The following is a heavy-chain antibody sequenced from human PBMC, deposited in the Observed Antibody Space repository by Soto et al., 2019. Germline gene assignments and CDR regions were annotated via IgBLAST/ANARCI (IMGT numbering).Heavy chain of an antibody. V-gene: IGHV1-69*12. CDR1: GGTFSSYA. CDR3: ARHTGGRGDYYGMDV. CDR2: IIPNVGTA. J-gene: IGHJ6*02. Sequence: QVQLVQSGAEVKKPGSSVKVSCKASGGTFSSYAISWVRQAPGQGLEWMGGIIPNVGTANYAQKIQGRVTITADESTSTAYMELSSLRSEATAVYYCARHTGGRGDYYGMDVWGQGTTVTVSS. D-gene: IGHD2-15*01.